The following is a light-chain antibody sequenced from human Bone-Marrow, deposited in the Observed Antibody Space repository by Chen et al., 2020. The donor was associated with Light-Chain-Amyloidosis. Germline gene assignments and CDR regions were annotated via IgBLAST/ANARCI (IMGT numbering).Light chain of an antibody. Sequence: QYAQTQPASVDGSPGQSNTMSCTGTSSDVGSNNLLSWYQQHPGKAPKLIIYDVSQRPSGVSNRFSGSKSGNTASLTISGLQAEDEADYFCSSYAGRSTYVFGTGTKVSVL. V-gene: IGLV2-23*02. CDR3: SSYAGRSTYV. CDR1: SSDVGSNNL. J-gene: IGLJ1*01. CDR2: DVS.